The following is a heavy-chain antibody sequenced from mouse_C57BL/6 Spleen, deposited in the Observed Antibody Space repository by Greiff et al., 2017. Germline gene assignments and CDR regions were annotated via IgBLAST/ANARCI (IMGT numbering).Heavy chain of an antibody. CDR1: GFTFSDYG. Sequence: DVLLVESGGGLVKPGGSLKLSCAASGFTFSDYGMHWVRQAPGKGLEWVAYISSGSSTIYYADTVQGRFTISRDNAKNTLFLQMTSLRSEDTAMYYCASLYDGYHYAMDDWGQGTSVTVAS. D-gene: IGHD2-3*01. CDR2: ISSGSSTI. CDR3: ASLYDGYHYAMDD. J-gene: IGHJ4*01. V-gene: IGHV5-17*01.